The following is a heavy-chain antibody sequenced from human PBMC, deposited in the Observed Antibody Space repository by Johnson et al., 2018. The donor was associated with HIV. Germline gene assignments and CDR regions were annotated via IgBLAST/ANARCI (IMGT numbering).Heavy chain of an antibody. D-gene: IGHD2-15*01. CDR1: GFTFSSYG. V-gene: IGHV3-30*02. CDR3: AKEGGIRRVSPLLGAFDI. Sequence: QVQLVESGGGVVQPGGSLRLSCAASGFTFSSYGMHWVRQAPGKGLEWVAFIRYDGSNKYYADSVEGRFTVSRVNSKNTLYLQMNSLTPEDTAVYYCAKEGGIRRVSPLLGAFDIWGQGTMVTVSS. CDR2: IRYDGSNK. J-gene: IGHJ3*02.